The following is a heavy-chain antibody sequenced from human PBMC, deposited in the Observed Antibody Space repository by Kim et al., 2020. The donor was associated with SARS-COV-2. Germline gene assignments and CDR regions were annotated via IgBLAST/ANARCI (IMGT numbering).Heavy chain of an antibody. J-gene: IGHJ3*02. Sequence: LQGQVTISADKSISTAYLQWSSLKASDTAIYYCARQGGCPPQGHCAFDIWGQGTMVTVSS. D-gene: IGHD2-15*01. CDR3: ARQGGCPPQGHCAFDI. V-gene: IGHV5-51*01.